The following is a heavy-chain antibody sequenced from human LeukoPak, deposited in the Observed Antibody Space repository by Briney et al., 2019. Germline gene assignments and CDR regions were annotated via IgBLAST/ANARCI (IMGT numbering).Heavy chain of an antibody. CDR2: INPNSGGT. Sequence: GASVTVSCKASGYTFTGYYMHWVRQAPGQGLEWMGWINPNSGGTNYAQKFQGRVTMTRDTSISTAYMELSRLRSDDTAVYYCAKVAAWSGITMIVYYFDYWGQGTLVTVSS. J-gene: IGHJ4*02. V-gene: IGHV1-2*02. CDR3: AKVAAWSGITMIVYYFDY. CDR1: GYTFTGYY. D-gene: IGHD3-22*01.